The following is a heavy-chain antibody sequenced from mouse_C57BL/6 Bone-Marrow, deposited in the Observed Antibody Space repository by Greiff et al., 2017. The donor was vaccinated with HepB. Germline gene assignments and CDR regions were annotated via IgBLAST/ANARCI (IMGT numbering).Heavy chain of an antibody. J-gene: IGHJ2*01. D-gene: IGHD1-1*01. Sequence: EVQLVESGPELVKPGASVKISCKASGYSFTGYYMNWVKQSPEKSLEWIGEINPSTGGTTYNQKFKAKATLTVDKSSSTAYMQLKSLTSEDSAVYYCARSYYYGSRGYFDYWGQGTTLTVSS. CDR3: ARSYYYGSRGYFDY. CDR1: GYSFTGYY. V-gene: IGHV1-42*01. CDR2: INPSTGGT.